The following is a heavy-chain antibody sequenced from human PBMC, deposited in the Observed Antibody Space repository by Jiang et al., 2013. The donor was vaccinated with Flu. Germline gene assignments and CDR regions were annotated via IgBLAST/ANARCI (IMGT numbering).Heavy chain of an antibody. Sequence: VQLLESGGGLVQPGRSLRLSCAASGFTFDDYAMHWVRQAPGKGLEWVSGISWNSGSIGYADSVKGRFTISRDNAKNSLYLQMNSLRAEDTALYYCAKDLAVAGSYYFDYWGQGTLVTVSS. V-gene: IGHV3-9*01. J-gene: IGHJ4*02. CDR1: GFTFDDYA. D-gene: IGHD6-19*01. CDR3: AKDLAVAGSYYFDY. CDR2: ISWNSGSI.